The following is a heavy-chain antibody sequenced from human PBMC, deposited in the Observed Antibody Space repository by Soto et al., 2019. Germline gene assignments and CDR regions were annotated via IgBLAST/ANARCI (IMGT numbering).Heavy chain of an antibody. CDR2: ISGSGGRT. V-gene: IGHV3-23*01. CDR3: AKGLSSASSFDS. Sequence: GGSLRLSCAASGFTFSNHDMSWVRQAPGKGLEWVSAISGSGGRTHYADSVKGRFTISRDNSKNILSLQVNSLRAEDTAVYHCAKGLSSASSFDSWGQGTLVTVSS. J-gene: IGHJ4*02. CDR1: GFTFSNHD. D-gene: IGHD3-22*01.